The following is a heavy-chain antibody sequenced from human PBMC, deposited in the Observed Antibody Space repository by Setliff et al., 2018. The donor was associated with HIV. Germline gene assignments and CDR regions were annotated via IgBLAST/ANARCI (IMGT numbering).Heavy chain of an antibody. J-gene: IGHJ4*02. V-gene: IGHV1-18*01. CDR1: GDTFSSYA. Sequence: ASVKVSCKASGDTFSSYAINWVRQAPGQGLEWMGWISGYNGNTNYAQRLQGRVTMTTDTPTATASMELRSLTSDDTALYYCARVLWPYSSSRFDYWGQGTLVTVSS. CDR2: ISGYNGNT. CDR3: ARVLWPYSSSRFDY. D-gene: IGHD6-6*01.